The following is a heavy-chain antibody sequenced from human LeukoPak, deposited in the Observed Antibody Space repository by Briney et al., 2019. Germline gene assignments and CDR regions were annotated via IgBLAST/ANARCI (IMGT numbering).Heavy chain of an antibody. CDR2: INHSGST. J-gene: IGHJ5*02. CDR3: AREGKRVRGVIISWFDP. V-gene: IGHV4-34*01. CDR1: GGSFSGYY. D-gene: IGHD3-10*01. Sequence: SETLSLTCAVYGGSFSGYYWSWIRQPPGKGLEWIGEINHSGSTNYNPSLKSRVTISVDTSKHQFSLKLSSVTAADTAVYYCAREGKRVRGVIISWFDPWGQGTLVTVSS.